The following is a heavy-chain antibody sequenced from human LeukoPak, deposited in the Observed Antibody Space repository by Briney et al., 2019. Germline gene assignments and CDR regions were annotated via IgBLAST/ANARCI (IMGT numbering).Heavy chain of an antibody. J-gene: IGHJ4*02. D-gene: IGHD3-9*01. CDR2: IYSGGST. CDR1: GFTVSSNY. Sequence: GGSLRLSCAASGFTVSSNYMSWVRQAPGKGLGWVSVIYSGGSTYYADSVKGRFTISRDNSKNTLYLQMNSLRAEDTAVYYCAKAGLRYFDWLFAPTFDYWGQGTLVTVSS. CDR3: AKAGLRYFDWLFAPTFDY. V-gene: IGHV3-66*01.